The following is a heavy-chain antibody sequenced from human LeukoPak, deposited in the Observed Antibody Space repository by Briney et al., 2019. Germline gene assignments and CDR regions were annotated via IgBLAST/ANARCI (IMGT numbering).Heavy chain of an antibody. CDR3: ARDGSDSSGWYPGAFDI. CDR1: GFTFSSYG. V-gene: IGHV3-30*02. D-gene: IGHD6-19*01. CDR2: IRYDGSNK. J-gene: IGHJ3*02. Sequence: PGGSLRLSCAASGFTFSSYGMHWVRQAPGKGLEWVAFIRYDGSNKYYADSVKGRFTISRDNSKNTLYLQMNSLRAEDTAVYYCARDGSDSSGWYPGAFDIWGQGTMVTVSS.